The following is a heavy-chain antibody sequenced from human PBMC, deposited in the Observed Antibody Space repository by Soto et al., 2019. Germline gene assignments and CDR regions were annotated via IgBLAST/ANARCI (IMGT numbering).Heavy chain of an antibody. J-gene: IGHJ5*02. CDR2: IYAPGTT. CDR1: CASISGFY. D-gene: IGHD1-1*01. V-gene: IGHV4-4*07. Sequence: PSETLSLTCTVSCASISGFYWSCIRKSAGKGLEWIGRIYAPGTTDYNPSLKIRVMMSVDTSKKQFSLKLRSVTAADTAVYYCVRDGTKTLRDWFDPWGQGISVTVSS. CDR3: VRDGTKTLRDWFDP.